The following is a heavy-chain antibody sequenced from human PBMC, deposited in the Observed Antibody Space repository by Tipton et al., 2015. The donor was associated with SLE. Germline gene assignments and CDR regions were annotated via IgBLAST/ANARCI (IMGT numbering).Heavy chain of an antibody. CDR1: GASLNDYY. D-gene: IGHD3-3*01. V-gene: IGHV4-34*01. CDR3: ARCTIFGVVRGSVDC. Sequence: TLSLTCAVYGASLNDYYWTWIRQPPGKGLEWIGDINHSGSTDCNPSLKSRVTMSVDTSKNQFSLNLTSVTAADTALYYCARCTIFGVVRGSVDCWAQGTLITVSS. CDR2: INHSGST. J-gene: IGHJ4*02.